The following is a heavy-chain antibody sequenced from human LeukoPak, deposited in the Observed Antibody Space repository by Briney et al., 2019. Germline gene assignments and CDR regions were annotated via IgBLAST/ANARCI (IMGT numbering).Heavy chain of an antibody. Sequence: GGSLRLSCAASGFTVSSQYMSWVRQAPGRGLEWVSVIYTGGTTHYADSVKGRFTISRDNAKNTLYLQMNSLRAEDTAVYYCARRKVVSVYYYGMDVWGQGTTVTVSS. V-gene: IGHV3-66*01. CDR1: GFTVSSQY. D-gene: IGHD2-2*01. J-gene: IGHJ6*02. CDR3: ARRKVVSVYYYGMDV. CDR2: IYTGGTT.